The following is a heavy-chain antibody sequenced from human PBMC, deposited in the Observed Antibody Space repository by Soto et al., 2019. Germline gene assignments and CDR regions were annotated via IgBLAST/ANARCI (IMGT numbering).Heavy chain of an antibody. CDR1: GYTFSNYG. CDR2: IDAGNGNT. D-gene: IGHD3-22*01. CDR3: ARVGDSSGYYYFQH. Sequence: ASVKVSCKASGYTFSNYGIHWVRQAPGQRLEWMGLIDAGNGNTKYSQKFQGRVTMTRDTSTSTVYMELSSLRSEDTAVYYCARVGDSSGYYYFQHWGQGTLVTVSS. V-gene: IGHV1-3*01. J-gene: IGHJ1*01.